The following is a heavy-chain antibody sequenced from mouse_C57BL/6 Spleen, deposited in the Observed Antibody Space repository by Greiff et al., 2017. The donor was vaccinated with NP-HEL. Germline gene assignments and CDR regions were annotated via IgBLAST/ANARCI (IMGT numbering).Heavy chain of an antibody. D-gene: IGHD2-3*01. CDR1: GFTFSSYT. V-gene: IGHV5-9*01. J-gene: IGHJ4*01. Sequence: EVKLVESGGGLVKPGGSLKLSCAASGFTFSSYTMSWVRQTPEKRLEWVATISGGGGNTYYPDSVKGRFTISRDNAKNTLYLQMSSLRSEDTALYYCARLIADGYYVAMDYWGQGTSVTVSS. CDR2: ISGGGGNT. CDR3: ARLIADGYYVAMDY.